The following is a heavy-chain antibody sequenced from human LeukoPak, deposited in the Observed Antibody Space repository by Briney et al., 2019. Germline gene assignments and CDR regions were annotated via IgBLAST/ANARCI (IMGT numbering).Heavy chain of an antibody. CDR1: GYTLTELS. V-gene: IGHV1-24*01. D-gene: IGHD2-15*01. CDR2: FDPEDGET. Sequence: ASVKVSCKVSGYTLTELSMHWVRQAPGKGLEWMGGFDPEDGETIYAQKFQGRVTMTEDTSTDTAYMELSSLRSEDTAVYFCAGRHCSGGGCYFAGADPFDYWGQGTLVTVSS. CDR3: AGRHCSGGGCYFAGADPFDY. J-gene: IGHJ4*02.